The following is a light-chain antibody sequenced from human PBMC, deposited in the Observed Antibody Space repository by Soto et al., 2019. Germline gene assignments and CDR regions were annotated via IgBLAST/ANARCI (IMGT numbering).Light chain of an antibody. J-gene: IGLJ1*01. Sequence: QSALTQPASESGSPGQSITISCTGTSSDVGSYNLVSWYQQHPGKAPKLMIYEVSKRPSGVSNRFSGSKSGNTASLTISGLQAEDEADYYCCSYAGSSTFLYVFGTGTKLTVL. V-gene: IGLV2-23*02. CDR2: EVS. CDR3: CSYAGSSTFLYV. CDR1: SSDVGSYNL.